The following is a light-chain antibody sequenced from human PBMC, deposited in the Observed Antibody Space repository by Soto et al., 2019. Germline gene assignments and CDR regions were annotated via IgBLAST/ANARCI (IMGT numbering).Light chain of an antibody. J-gene: IGLJ1*01. CDR2: DNS. V-gene: IGLV1-51*01. CDR3: GTWDNSLSAYV. Sequence: QSVLTQPPSVSAAPGQKVTISCSGSGSNIGRNFVSWYQHLPGTAPKLLIYDNSQRPSGIPDRFSGSKSGPSATLGITGLQTGDVADYYCGTWDNSLSAYVCGVATKVTVL. CDR1: GSNIGRNF.